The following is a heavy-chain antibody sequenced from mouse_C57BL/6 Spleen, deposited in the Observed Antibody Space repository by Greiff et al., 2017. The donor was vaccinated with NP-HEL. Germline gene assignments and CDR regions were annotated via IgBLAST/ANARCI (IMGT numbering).Heavy chain of an antibody. V-gene: IGHV1-82*01. CDR2: IYPGDGDT. J-gene: IGHJ2*01. CDR3: ARHLFDY. CDR1: GYAFSSSW. Sequence: QVQLQQSGPELVKPGASVKISCKASGYAFSSSWMNWVKQRPGKGLECIGRIYPGDGDTNYNGKFKGKATLTADKSSSTAYMQLSSLTSEDSAVYFCARHLFDYWGQGTTLTVSS.